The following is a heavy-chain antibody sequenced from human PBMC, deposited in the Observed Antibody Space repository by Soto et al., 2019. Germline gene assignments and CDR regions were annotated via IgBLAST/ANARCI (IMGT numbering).Heavy chain of an antibody. CDR1: GFTFGDYG. V-gene: IGHV3-20*04. D-gene: IGHD1-26*01. Sequence: EVQLVESGGGVVRPGGSLRLSCAASGFTFGDYGLSWVRQAPGKGLEWVSGINWNGASTGYADSVKGRLTISRDNAKNFLYLQMNSLRAEDTASYYCARDVSGNYVRYGMDVWGQGTTVTVSS. J-gene: IGHJ6*02. CDR3: ARDVSGNYVRYGMDV. CDR2: INWNGAST.